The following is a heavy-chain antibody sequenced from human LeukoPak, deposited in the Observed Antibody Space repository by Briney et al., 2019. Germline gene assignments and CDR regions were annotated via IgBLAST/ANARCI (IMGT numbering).Heavy chain of an antibody. CDR3: AKDRYGDYPSNWFDP. V-gene: IGHV3-23*01. CDR1: GGSFSGYY. Sequence: RASETLSLTCAVYGGSFSGYYWSWVRQAPGKGLEWVSAISGSGGSTYYADSVKGRFTISRDNSKNTLYLQMNSLRAEDTAVYYCAKDRYGDYPSNWFDPWGQGTLVTVSS. J-gene: IGHJ5*02. D-gene: IGHD4-17*01. CDR2: ISGSGGST.